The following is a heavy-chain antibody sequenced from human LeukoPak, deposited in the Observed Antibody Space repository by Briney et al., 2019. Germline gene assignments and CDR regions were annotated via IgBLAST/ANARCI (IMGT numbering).Heavy chain of an antibody. CDR2: VFSRGTT. Sequence: SDTLSLTCTVSGASMNNYYWSWIRQSPEKGLEWLGFVFSRGTTNLNPSFKSRLIMSIDTSKDQFSLRLSSVTAADTAVYFCARSWAAKWELPGQFDCWGQGRLVSVSS. D-gene: IGHD1-26*01. J-gene: IGHJ4*02. V-gene: IGHV4-59*08. CDR1: GASMNNYY. CDR3: ARSWAAKWELPGQFDC.